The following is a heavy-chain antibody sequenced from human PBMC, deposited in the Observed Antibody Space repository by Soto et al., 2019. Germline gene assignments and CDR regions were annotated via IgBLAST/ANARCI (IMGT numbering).Heavy chain of an antibody. J-gene: IGHJ6*02. CDR3: ARQSGYSSGWSSYYYYYGMDV. CDR2: IYPGDSDT. CDR1: GYSFTSYW. D-gene: IGHD6-19*01. Sequence: LKISCKGSGYSFTSYWIGWVRQMPGKGLEWMGIIYPGDSDTRYSPSFQGQVTISADKSISTAYLQWSSLKASGTAMYYCARQSGYSSGWSSYYYYYGMDVWGQGTTVTVSS. V-gene: IGHV5-51*01.